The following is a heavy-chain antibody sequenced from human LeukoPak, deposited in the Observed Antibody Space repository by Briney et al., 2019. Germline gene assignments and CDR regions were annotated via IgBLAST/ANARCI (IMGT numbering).Heavy chain of an antibody. V-gene: IGHV3-21*01. D-gene: IGHD4-11*01. Sequence: GGSLRLSCAASGFTFSSYSMNWVRQAPGKGLEWVSSISSSSSYIYYADSVKGRFTISRDNAKNSLYLQMNSLRAEDTAVYYCARGHRGYSNYAFDYWGQGTLVTASS. CDR2: ISSSSSYI. J-gene: IGHJ4*02. CDR1: GFTFSSYS. CDR3: ARGHRGYSNYAFDY.